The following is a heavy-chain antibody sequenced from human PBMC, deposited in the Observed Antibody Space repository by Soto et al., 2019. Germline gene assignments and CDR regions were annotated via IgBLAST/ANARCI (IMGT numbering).Heavy chain of an antibody. CDR2: IYTSGST. Sequence: SETLSLTCTVSGGSISSYYWSWIRQPAGKGLEWIGRIYTSGSTNYNPSLKSRVTMSVDTSKNQFSLKLSSVTAADTAVYYCARTQNYYYSSGYYTTAYYFDYWGQGTLVTVSS. D-gene: IGHD3-22*01. J-gene: IGHJ4*02. CDR3: ARTQNYYYSSGYYTTAYYFDY. V-gene: IGHV4-4*07. CDR1: GGSISSYY.